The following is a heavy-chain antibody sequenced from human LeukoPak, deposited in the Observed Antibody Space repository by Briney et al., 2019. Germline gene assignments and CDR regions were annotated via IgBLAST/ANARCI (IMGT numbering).Heavy chain of an antibody. CDR1: GFTFTSYA. CDR2: INSNWGTT. V-gene: IGHV3-64D*06. Sequence: PGGSLRLSCSASGFTFTSYAMHWVRQAPGKGLEFVSGINSNWGTTDYADSVKGRFTISRDNSKNTLYLQMSSLRAEDTALYYCVRVLYGLGWDYWGQGTLVTVSS. D-gene: IGHD3-10*01. CDR3: VRVLYGLGWDY. J-gene: IGHJ4*02.